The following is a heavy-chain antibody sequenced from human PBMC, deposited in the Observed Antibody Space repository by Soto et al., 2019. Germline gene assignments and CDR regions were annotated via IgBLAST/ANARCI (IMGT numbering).Heavy chain of an antibody. CDR1: GYTLIMYY. CDR2: INPSGGST. V-gene: IGHV1-46*01. J-gene: IGHJ4*02. Sequence: ASVKVSCKASGYTLIMYYIHWMRQAPGQGLEWMGLINPSGGSTTYAQKFQGRVTMTRDTSTSTVYMDLSSLRSEDTAVYYCARSPYSSGYYYAIDYWGQGTQVTVSS. D-gene: IGHD3-22*01. CDR3: ARSPYSSGYYYAIDY.